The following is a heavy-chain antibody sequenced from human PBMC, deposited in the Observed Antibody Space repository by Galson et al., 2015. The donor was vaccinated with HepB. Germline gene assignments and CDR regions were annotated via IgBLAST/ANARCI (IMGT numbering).Heavy chain of an antibody. CDR1: GGSISSSSYY. Sequence: LTCTVSGGSISSSSYYWGWIRQPPGKGLEWIGGIYYSGTTYYKPSLKSRVTISIDTSKNQFSLKLSSVTAADTAVYYCAREYYYDSSGYPITYDAFDIWGQGTMVTVSS. CDR3: AREYYYDSSGYPITYDAFDI. CDR2: IYYSGTT. D-gene: IGHD3-22*01. J-gene: IGHJ3*02. V-gene: IGHV4-39*07.